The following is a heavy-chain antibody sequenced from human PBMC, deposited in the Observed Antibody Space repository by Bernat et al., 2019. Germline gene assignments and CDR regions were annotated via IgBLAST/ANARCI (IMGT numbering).Heavy chain of an antibody. D-gene: IGHD6-19*01. CDR3: AEDQGSGWGIFDF. Sequence: QVQLVESGGGVVQPGRSLRLSCAASGFTFNSYGMHWVRQAPGKGLDWVTVISYDGSNKNYADSVKGRFTISRDNSKNTLYLQMNSLRAEDTAVYFCAEDQGSGWGIFDFWGQGTLVTVSS. V-gene: IGHV3-30*18. J-gene: IGHJ4*02. CDR2: ISYDGSNK. CDR1: GFTFNSYG.